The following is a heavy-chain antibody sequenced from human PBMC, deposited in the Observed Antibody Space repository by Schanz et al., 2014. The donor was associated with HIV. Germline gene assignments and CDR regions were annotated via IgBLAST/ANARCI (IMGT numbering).Heavy chain of an antibody. J-gene: IGHJ6*02. CDR3: ARGLKDYYYALDV. CDR2: FNPYSGGR. D-gene: IGHD3-16*01. Sequence: QVPLVQSGTEVKRPGASVKVSCKASEYIFTDHYIQWVRQAPGHGLEWMGWFNPYSGGRIYAQQFQGRVVMTRDTSISTAYMELSGLTSDDTAVYYCARGLKDYYYALDVWGQGTTVIVSS. V-gene: IGHV1-2*02. CDR1: EYIFTDHY.